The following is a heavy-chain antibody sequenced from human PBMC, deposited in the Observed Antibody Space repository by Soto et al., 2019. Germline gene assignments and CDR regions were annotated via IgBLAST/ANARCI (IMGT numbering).Heavy chain of an antibody. V-gene: IGHV6-1*01. J-gene: IGHJ6*03. CDR1: GESVSRTRAA. CDR3: AFGVSVYYYIDV. D-gene: IGHD3-10*01. Sequence: ALSGESVSRTRAASNCIRQTPQRGLEWLGRTYYRSKWYNDYAVSVKSRLTINPDTSKSQFSLQLNSVTPEDTALYYCAFGVSVYYYIDVWGKGTSVTVSS. CDR2: TYYRSKWYN.